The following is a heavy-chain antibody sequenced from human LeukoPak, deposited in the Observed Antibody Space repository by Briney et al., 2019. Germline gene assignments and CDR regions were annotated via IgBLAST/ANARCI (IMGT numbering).Heavy chain of an antibody. CDR1: EFTFSSYW. D-gene: IGHD2-15*01. Sequence: GGSLRLSCAASEFTFSSYWMSWVRQAPGKGLEWVANINQDGSEKYYVDSVKGRFTISRDNPKNTLYLEMDSLRAEDTAVYYCAGGLLGCRGGSCYPTDYWGQGTLVTVSS. V-gene: IGHV3-7*01. CDR3: AGGLLGCRGGSCYPTDY. J-gene: IGHJ4*02. CDR2: INQDGSEK.